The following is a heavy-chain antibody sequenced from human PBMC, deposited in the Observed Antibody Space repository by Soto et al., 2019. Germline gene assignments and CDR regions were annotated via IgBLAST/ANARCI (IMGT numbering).Heavy chain of an antibody. CDR1: GGSISSGGYY. J-gene: IGHJ6*02. V-gene: IGHV4-31*03. Sequence: QVQLQESGPGLVKPSQTLSLTCTVSGGSISSGGYYWTWIRQHPGKGLEWIGYIYYSGSTYYNPSLNRRVTISVETYKNQFSLKLSSVTAADTAVYYCVRELRFGEDYYGMDVWGQGTTVTVSS. CDR3: VRELRFGEDYYGMDV. CDR2: IYYSGST. D-gene: IGHD3-10*01.